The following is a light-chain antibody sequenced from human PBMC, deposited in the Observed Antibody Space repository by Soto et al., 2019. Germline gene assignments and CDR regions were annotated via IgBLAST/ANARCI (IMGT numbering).Light chain of an antibody. CDR2: EVT. J-gene: IGLJ1*01. Sequence: QSALTQPPSASGSPGQSVTISCTGTSSEVGGYTYASWYQKHAGKAPIFMIYEVTKGPSGVPDPFSGSKSGNTASRTVSGLQAEDEADNDCISYAGNNNFFGTGTKVTVL. V-gene: IGLV2-8*01. CDR3: ISYAGNNNF. CDR1: SSEVGGYTY.